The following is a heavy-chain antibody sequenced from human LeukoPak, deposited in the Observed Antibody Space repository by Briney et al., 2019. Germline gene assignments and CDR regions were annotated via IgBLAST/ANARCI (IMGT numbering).Heavy chain of an antibody. Sequence: GGSLRLSCAASGFIFSSAWMTWVRQAPGKGLEWVSAISGSGGSTYYADSVKGRFTISRDNSKNTLYLQMNSLRAEDTAVYYCAKIESGSYYDYFDYWGQGTLVTVSS. CDR2: ISGSGGST. CDR3: AKIESGSYYDYFDY. CDR1: GFIFSSA. D-gene: IGHD1-26*01. J-gene: IGHJ4*02. V-gene: IGHV3-23*01.